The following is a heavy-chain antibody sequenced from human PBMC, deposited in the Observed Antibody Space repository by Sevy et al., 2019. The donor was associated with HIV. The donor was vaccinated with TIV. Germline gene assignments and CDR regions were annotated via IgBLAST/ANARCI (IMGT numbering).Heavy chain of an antibody. CDR1: GFTFSSYG. CDR2: IWYDGSNK. D-gene: IGHD6-6*01. CDR3: ARGLAALPGYYYGMDV. V-gene: IGHV3-33*01. Sequence: GGSLRLSCAASGFTFSSYGMHWVRQAPGKGLEWVAVIWYDGSNKYYADSVKGRFTISRDNSKNTFHLQMSSLRLEDTGVYYCARGLAALPGYYYGMDVWGHGTTVTVSS. J-gene: IGHJ6*02.